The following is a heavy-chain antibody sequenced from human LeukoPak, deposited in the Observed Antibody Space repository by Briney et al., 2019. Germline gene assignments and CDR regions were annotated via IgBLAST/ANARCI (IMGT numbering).Heavy chain of an antibody. D-gene: IGHD2-2*02. V-gene: IGHV3-23*01. J-gene: IGHJ5*02. CDR2: ISGSGGST. CDR1: GFTFSSYA. CDR3: AKPHRAYCSSTSCSTAFDP. Sequence: PGGSLRLSCAASGFTFSSYAMSWVRQAPGKGLEWVSAISGSGGSTYHADSVKGRFTISRDNSKNTLYLQMNSLRAEDTAVYYCAKPHRAYCSSTSCSTAFDPWGQGTLVTVSS.